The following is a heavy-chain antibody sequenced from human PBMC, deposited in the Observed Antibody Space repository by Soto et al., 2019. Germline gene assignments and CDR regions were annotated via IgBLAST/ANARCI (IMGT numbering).Heavy chain of an antibody. V-gene: IGHV3-21*01. J-gene: IGHJ6*02. Sequence: LRLSCAASGFTFSSYSINWVRQAPGEGLEWVSSISGSSSYKYYADLVKGRFTMSSDNAKNLLYLQMNSLRAEDTAVYYCARVEGWLAASGGMDVWGQGTTVTVSS. D-gene: IGHD6-13*01. CDR3: ARVEGWLAASGGMDV. CDR1: GFTFSSYS. CDR2: ISGSSSYK.